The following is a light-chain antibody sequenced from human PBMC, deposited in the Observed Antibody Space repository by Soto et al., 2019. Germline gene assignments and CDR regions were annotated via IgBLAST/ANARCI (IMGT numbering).Light chain of an antibody. CDR1: SRDVGSYNL. CDR3: SSYTSSTTRV. V-gene: IGLV2-14*02. J-gene: IGLJ2*01. CDR2: EVS. Sequence: QSVLTQPASVSGSPGQSITISCTGTSRDVGSYNLVSWYQQHPGKAPKLMIYEVSNRPSGVSNRFSGSKSGNTASLTISGLQAEDEADYDCSSYTSSTTRVFGGGTKLTVL.